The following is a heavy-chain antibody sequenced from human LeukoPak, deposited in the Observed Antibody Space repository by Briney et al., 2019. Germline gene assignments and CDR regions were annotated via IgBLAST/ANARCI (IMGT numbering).Heavy chain of an antibody. J-gene: IGHJ4*02. CDR3: ARDVAFQIDY. CDR1: GYTFTSYG. CDR2: ISAYSGNT. D-gene: IGHD3-16*01. V-gene: IGHV1-18*01. Sequence: GASVKVSCKASGYTFTSYGMSWVRQAPGQGLEWMGWISAYSGNTNYAQKLQGRVTITRDTSTSTAYMELRSLRSDDTAVYYCARDVAFQIDYWGQGTLVTVSS.